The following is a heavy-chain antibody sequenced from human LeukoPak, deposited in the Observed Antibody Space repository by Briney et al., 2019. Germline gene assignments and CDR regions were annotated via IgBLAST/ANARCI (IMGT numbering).Heavy chain of an antibody. CDR2: ISYDGSNK. CDR3: ARDNSVGDNAWWFDP. J-gene: IGHJ5*02. CDR1: GFTFSSYA. V-gene: IGHV3-30*04. Sequence: GGSLRLSCAASGFTFSSYAMHWVRQAPGKGLEWVAVISYDGSNKYYADSVKGRFTISRDNSKNTLYLQMNSLRAEDTAIYYCARDNSVGDNAWWFDPWGQGTLVTVSS. D-gene: IGHD1-26*01.